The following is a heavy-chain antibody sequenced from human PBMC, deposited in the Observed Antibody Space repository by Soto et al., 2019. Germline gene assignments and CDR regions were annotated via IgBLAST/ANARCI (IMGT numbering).Heavy chain of an antibody. J-gene: IGHJ4*02. Sequence: SETLSLTCTVSGGSINTFYWSWVRQPAGKGLEWIGRISSSGSTSFNPSLESRVAMSVDTSKNHFSLNLSSVTAADMAVYYCAREGSYSAYNFAHGIQLWSFDFWGQGALVTVSS. CDR2: ISSSGST. CDR3: AREGSYSAYNFAHGIQLWSFDF. D-gene: IGHD5-12*01. V-gene: IGHV4-4*07. CDR1: GGSINTFY.